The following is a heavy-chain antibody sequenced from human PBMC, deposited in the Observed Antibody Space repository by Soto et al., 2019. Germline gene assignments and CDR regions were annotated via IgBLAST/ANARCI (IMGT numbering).Heavy chain of an antibody. CDR3: ATFSADREPLNHYD. D-gene: IGHD3-16*01. Sequence: SETLSLTCTVSGCSISSYYWSWIRQPPGTGLEWIGYIYYSGSTNYNPSLKSRVTISVDTSKNQFSLKLSSVTAADTAVYYCATFSADREPLNHYDCGQGTLVTVSS. V-gene: IGHV4-59*01. CDR2: IYYSGST. J-gene: IGHJ4*02. CDR1: GCSISSYY.